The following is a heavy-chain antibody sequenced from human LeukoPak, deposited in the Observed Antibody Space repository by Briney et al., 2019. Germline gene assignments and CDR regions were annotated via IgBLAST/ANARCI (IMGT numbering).Heavy chain of an antibody. D-gene: IGHD6-19*01. Sequence: GRSLRLSCAGSGFSFSSYTMHWVRQAPGKGLEWAAIISYDGTNEYYADSVKGRFTISRDNSKNTLYLQVNSLRAEDTAVYYCARDIKWLGRYYYYGLDVWGQGTTVTVSS. CDR3: ARDIKWLGRYYYYGLDV. CDR2: ISYDGTNE. V-gene: IGHV3-30*04. CDR1: GFSFSSYT. J-gene: IGHJ6*02.